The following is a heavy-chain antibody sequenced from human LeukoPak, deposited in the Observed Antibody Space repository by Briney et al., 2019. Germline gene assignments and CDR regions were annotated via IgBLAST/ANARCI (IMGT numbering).Heavy chain of an antibody. CDR1: AYSFTSYY. CDR2: INPSGGGT. Sequence: ASVKVSCKASAYSFTSYYIHWVRQAPGQGLEWMGIINPSGGGTTYAQKFQGRVTMTTDTSTTTVYMELYSLTSEDTAIYYCARRGMALDYSGQGTLVTVSS. V-gene: IGHV1-46*01. D-gene: IGHD3-16*01. CDR3: ARRGMALDY. J-gene: IGHJ4*02.